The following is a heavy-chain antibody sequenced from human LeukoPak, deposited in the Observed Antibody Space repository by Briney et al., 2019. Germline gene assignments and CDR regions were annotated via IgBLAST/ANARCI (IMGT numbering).Heavy chain of an antibody. V-gene: IGHV1-3*01. J-gene: IGHJ4*02. CDR2: INAGNGNT. CDR3: ARGGASYGYVYFDY. D-gene: IGHD5-18*01. Sequence: ASVKVSCKASGYTLTTYAMHWVRQAPGQGLEWMGWINAGNGNTKYSQRFQGRVTITRDTSANTAYMELSSLTSEDTTVYYCARGGASYGYVYFDYWGQGTLVPVSS. CDR1: GYTLTTYA.